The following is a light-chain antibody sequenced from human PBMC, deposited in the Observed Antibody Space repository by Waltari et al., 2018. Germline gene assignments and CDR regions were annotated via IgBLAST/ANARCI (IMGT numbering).Light chain of an antibody. V-gene: IGKV1-39*01. CDR2: KAS. J-gene: IGKJ2*03. CDR1: ENVNNY. Sequence: DIQMTQSPSSLSASVGDRVTIPCRASENVNNYLNWYQQKPGKAPKLLIYKASTSQSGVPSRFSGSGSGTDYTFTISSLQSEDVATYYCQHGYGTPYSFGQGTKVEIK. CDR3: QHGYGTPYS.